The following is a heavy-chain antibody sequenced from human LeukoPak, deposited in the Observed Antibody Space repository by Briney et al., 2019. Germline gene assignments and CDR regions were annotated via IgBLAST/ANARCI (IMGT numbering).Heavy chain of an antibody. D-gene: IGHD3-9*01. CDR3: ATPILTGYSIDY. CDR2: ISYSGST. Sequence: SETLSLTCTVSGGSISSSSYYWGWIRQPPGKGLEWIGSISYSGSTYYNPSLKSRVTISVDMSKNQFSLKLSSVTAADTAVYYCATPILTGYSIDYWGQGTLVTVSS. CDR1: GGSISSSSYY. J-gene: IGHJ4*02. V-gene: IGHV4-39*01.